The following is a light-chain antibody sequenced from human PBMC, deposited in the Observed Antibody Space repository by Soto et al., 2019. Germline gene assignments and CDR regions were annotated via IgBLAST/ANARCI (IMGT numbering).Light chain of an antibody. CDR3: SAYAGSYTLV. CDR2: DVS. V-gene: IGLV2-11*01. J-gene: IGLJ2*01. Sequence: QSALIQPRSVSGSPGQSVTISCTGTSNDVGGYNFVSWYQQHPGKVPKLFIYDVSRRPSGVPDRFSGSQSGNTASLTISGLQAEDEDDYYCSAYAGSYTLVFGGGTKLTVL. CDR1: SNDVGGYNF.